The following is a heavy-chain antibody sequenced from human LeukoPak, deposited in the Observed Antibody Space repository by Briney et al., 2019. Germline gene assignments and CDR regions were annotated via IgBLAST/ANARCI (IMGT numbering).Heavy chain of an antibody. V-gene: IGHV3-48*03. CDR2: ISSSGSTI. CDR1: GFTFSIYE. Sequence: GGSLRLSCVASGFTFSIYEINWVRQAPGKGLEWVSYISSSGSTIYYADSVRGRFTISRDNAKNSLYLQMNSLRAEDTAVYYCARVRAVSFDYWGQGTLVTVSS. J-gene: IGHJ4*02. CDR3: ARVRAVSFDY. D-gene: IGHD4-11*01.